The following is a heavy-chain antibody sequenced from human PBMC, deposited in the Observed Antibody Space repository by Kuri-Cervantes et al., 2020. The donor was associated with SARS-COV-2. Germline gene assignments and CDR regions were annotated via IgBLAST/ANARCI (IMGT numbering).Heavy chain of an antibody. CDR2: IRYDGSNK. CDR1: GFTFSSYC. D-gene: IGHD3-9*01. Sequence: GGSLRLSCAASGFTFSSYCMHWVPQAPGKGLAWVAFIRYDGSNKYYADSLKARFTISRDNAKNSLYLQMNSLRAEDTAVYYCARDATESYYDILTGPTHYYFDYWGQGTLVTVSS. CDR3: ARDATESYYDILTGPTHYYFDY. V-gene: IGHV3-30*02. J-gene: IGHJ4*02.